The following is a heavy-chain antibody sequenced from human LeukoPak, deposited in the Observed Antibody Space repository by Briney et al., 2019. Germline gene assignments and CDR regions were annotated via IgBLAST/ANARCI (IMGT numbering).Heavy chain of an antibody. V-gene: IGHV4-34*01. CDR1: DGSFSGYY. CDR3: ARHGFCGGDCYSSNWFDP. J-gene: IGHJ5*02. CDR2: INHSGST. D-gene: IGHD2-21*02. Sequence: SETLSLTCAVYDGSFSGYYWSWIRQPPGKGLEWIGEINHSGSTNYNPSLKSRVTISVDTSKNQFSLKLSSVTAADTAVYYCARHGFCGGDCYSSNWFDPWGQGTLVTVSS.